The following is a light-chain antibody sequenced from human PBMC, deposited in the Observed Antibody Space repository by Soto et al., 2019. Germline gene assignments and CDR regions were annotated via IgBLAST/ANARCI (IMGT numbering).Light chain of an antibody. CDR2: TNN. J-gene: IGLJ1*01. V-gene: IGLV1-44*01. CDR1: NSNIGTNT. Sequence: QSVLTQPHSASATPGQRVTISCSGSNSNIGTNTVNWYQQLPGTAPRLLIYTNNQRPSGVPQRFSGSKTGTSASLAIGGLQSEDGADYYCAAWDDSLGAYVFGTGTKVTV. CDR3: AAWDDSLGAYV.